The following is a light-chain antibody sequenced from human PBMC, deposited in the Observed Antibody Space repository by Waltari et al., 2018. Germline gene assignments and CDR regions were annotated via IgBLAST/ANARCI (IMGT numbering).Light chain of an antibody. CDR2: WAS. CDR3: HQYFAPPYT. V-gene: IGKV4-1*01. J-gene: IGKJ2*01. CDR1: HSLLHYSHNKTS. Sequence: DIVMTQSPDSLTGSLAEGATINCKSSHSLLHYSHNKTSISWYQQKPGQAPKLLIYWASKRDSGVPDRFSGSGSETDFTLTISSLQAEDVAVYHCHQYFAPPYTFGRGTKLEIK.